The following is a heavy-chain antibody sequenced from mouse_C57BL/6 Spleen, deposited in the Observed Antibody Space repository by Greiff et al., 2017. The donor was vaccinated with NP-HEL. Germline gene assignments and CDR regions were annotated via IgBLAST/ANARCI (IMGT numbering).Heavy chain of an antibody. V-gene: IGHV5-17*01. J-gene: IGHJ3*01. Sequence: VQLQESGGGLVKPGGSLKLSCAASGFTFSDYGMHWVRQAPEKGLEWVAYISSGSSTIYYADKVKGRFTISRDNAKNTLFMQMTSLRSEDTAMYYCARPGSSGAWFAYWGQGTLVTVSA. D-gene: IGHD3-2*02. CDR2: ISSGSSTI. CDR3: ARPGSSGAWFAY. CDR1: GFTFSDYG.